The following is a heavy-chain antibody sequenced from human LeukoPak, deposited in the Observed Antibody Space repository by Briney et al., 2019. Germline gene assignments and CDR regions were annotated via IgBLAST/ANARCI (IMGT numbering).Heavy chain of an antibody. CDR3: ARVSGYSYGYYY. Sequence: GGSLRLSCAASGFTFSSYGMHWVRQAPGKGLEWVAVIWYDGSNKYYADSVKGRFTISRDNSKNTLYLQMNSPRAEDTAVYYCARVSGYSYGYYYWGQGTLVTVSS. D-gene: IGHD5-18*01. J-gene: IGHJ4*02. V-gene: IGHV3-33*01. CDR2: IWYDGSNK. CDR1: GFTFSSYG.